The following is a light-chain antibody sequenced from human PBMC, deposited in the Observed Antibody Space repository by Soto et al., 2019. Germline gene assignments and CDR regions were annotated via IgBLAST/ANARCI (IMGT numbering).Light chain of an antibody. J-gene: IGKJ1*01. Sequence: EIVLTQSPGTLSLSPGERATLSCRASQSVSSSYLAWYQQKLGQAPRLLIYGASSRATGIPDRFSGSGSGTDFTLTISRPEPEDFAVYYCQQYGSLPWTFGQGTKVEIK. CDR3: QQYGSLPWT. CDR1: QSVSSSY. CDR2: GAS. V-gene: IGKV3-20*01.